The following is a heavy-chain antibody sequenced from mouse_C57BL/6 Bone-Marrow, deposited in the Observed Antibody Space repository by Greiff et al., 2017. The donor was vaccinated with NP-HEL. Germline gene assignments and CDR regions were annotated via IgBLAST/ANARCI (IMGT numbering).Heavy chain of an antibody. CDR2: IYPGSGNT. V-gene: IGHV1-76*01. CDR3: ARSYYGYDGSDY. Sequence: QVQLQQSGAELVRPGASVKLSCKASGYTFTDYYINWVKQRPGQGLEWIARIYPGSGNTYYNEKFKGKATLTAEKSSSTAYMQLSSLTSEDSAVYFCARSYYGYDGSDYWGQGTTLTVSS. D-gene: IGHD2-9*01. J-gene: IGHJ2*01. CDR1: GYTFTDYY.